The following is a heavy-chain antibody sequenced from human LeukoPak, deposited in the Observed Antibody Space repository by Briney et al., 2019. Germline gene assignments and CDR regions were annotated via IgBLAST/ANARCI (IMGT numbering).Heavy chain of an antibody. CDR3: ARGRAAADDFDY. V-gene: IGHV1-18*01. J-gene: IGHJ4*02. D-gene: IGHD6-13*01. Sequence: ASVKVSCKASGYTFMSCAINWVRQAPGQGLEWLGWISGHNGQSKYAQKFQGRVTLTTDSSTGAAYMELRSLRSDDTAIYYCARGRAAADDFDYWGQGTLVTVSS. CDR2: ISGHNGQS. CDR1: GYTFMSCA.